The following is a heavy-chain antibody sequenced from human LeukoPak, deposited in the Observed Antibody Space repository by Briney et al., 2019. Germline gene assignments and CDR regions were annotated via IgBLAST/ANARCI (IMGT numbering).Heavy chain of an antibody. Sequence: GGSLRLSCAASGFTFSSYDMHWVRQATGKGPEWVSAINTAGDTYYPDSVKGRFTISRENEKNSLYLQMDSLRAGDTAVYYCARSEVPLYSYGSGSSWGYYYYGMDVWGQGTTVTVSS. CDR2: INTAGDT. CDR3: ARSEVPLYSYGSGSSWGYYYYGMDV. J-gene: IGHJ6*02. D-gene: IGHD3-10*01. CDR1: GFTFSSYD. V-gene: IGHV3-13*01.